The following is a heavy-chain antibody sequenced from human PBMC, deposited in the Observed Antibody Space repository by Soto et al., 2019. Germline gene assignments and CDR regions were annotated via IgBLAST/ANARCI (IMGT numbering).Heavy chain of an antibody. CDR3: ARGYDFWGGMDV. D-gene: IGHD3-3*01. CDR1: GYTFTSYA. CDR2: INAGNGNT. Sequence: ASVKVSCKASGYTFTSYAMHWVRQAPGQRLEWMGWINAGNGNTKYSQKFQGRVTITRDTSASTAYMELSSLRSEDTAVHYCARGYDFWGGMDVWGQGTTVTVSS. J-gene: IGHJ6*02. V-gene: IGHV1-3*01.